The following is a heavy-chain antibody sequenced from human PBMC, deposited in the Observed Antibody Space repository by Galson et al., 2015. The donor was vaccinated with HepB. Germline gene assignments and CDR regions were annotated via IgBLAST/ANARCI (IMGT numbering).Heavy chain of an antibody. CDR2: IKGDGSGT. V-gene: IGHV3-74*01. CDR1: GFPLSFYG. Sequence: SLRLSCATSGFPLSFYGMHWVRQAPGKGLVWVSRIKGDGSGTNYADSVKGRFTISRDNAKTTVYLQMNSLRAEDTAVYYCARDPLYDRSGSYFGLDVCGQGTTVTVSS. J-gene: IGHJ6*02. D-gene: IGHD3-22*01. CDR3: ARDPLYDRSGSYFGLDV.